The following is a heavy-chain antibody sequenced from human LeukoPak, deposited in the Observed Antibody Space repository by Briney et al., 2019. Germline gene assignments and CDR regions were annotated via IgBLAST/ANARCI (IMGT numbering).Heavy chain of an antibody. CDR1: GGSISSYY. V-gene: IGHV4-59*01. CDR2: IYYSGST. CDR3: ARGGDGYNWDFDY. D-gene: IGHD5-24*01. J-gene: IGHJ4*02. Sequence: PSETLSLTRTVSGGSISSYYWSWIRQPPGKGLEWIGYIYYSGSTNYNPSLKSRVTISVDTSKDQFSLKLSSVTAADTAVYYCARGGDGYNWDFDYWGQGTLVTVSS.